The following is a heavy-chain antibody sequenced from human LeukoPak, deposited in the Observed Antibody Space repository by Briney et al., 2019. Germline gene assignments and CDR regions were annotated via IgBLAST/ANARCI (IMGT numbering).Heavy chain of an antibody. CDR1: GGSIGTYY. CDR3: ARGKDYYDTSGYPTFHY. V-gene: IGHV4-59*01. CDR2: IYYSGST. J-gene: IGHJ4*02. D-gene: IGHD3-22*01. Sequence: SETLSLTCTVSGGSIGTYYWSWIRQPPGKGLEWIGYIYYSGSTNHNPSLKSRVTISVDTSKNQLSLKLTSVLAADTAVYYCARGKDYYDTSGYPTFHYWGQGTLVTVSS.